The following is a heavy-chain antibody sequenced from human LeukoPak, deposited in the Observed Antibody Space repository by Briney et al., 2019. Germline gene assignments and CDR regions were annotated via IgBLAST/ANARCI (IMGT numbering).Heavy chain of an antibody. J-gene: IGHJ6*03. Sequence: GGSLRLSCAASGFTFSTYTMNWVRQAPGKGLEWVSSISSSSTYRYYADSVMGRFTISRDNAKNSLDLQMNSLRAEDTAVYFCARDPVLAVPYYYMDVWGKGTTVTVSS. CDR1: GFTFSTYT. V-gene: IGHV3-21*01. D-gene: IGHD2-21*01. CDR3: ARDPVLAVPYYYMDV. CDR2: ISSSSTYR.